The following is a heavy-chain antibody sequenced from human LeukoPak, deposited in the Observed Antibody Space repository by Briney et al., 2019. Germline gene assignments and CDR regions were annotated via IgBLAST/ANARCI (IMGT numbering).Heavy chain of an antibody. V-gene: IGHV4-34*01. D-gene: IGHD2-2*02. Sequence: PSETLSLTCAVYGGSFSGYYWSWIRQPPGKGLEWIGEINHSGSTNYNPSLKSRVTISVDTSKNQFSLKLSSVTAADTAVYYCARSWVRDIVVVPAAIIGWFDPWGQGTLVTVSS. J-gene: IGHJ5*02. CDR1: GGSFSGYY. CDR2: INHSGST. CDR3: ARSWVRDIVVVPAAIIGWFDP.